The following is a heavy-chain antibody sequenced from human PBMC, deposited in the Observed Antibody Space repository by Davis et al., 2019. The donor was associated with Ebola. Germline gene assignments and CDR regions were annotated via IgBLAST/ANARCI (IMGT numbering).Heavy chain of an antibody. CDR3: AGERQKGWTGVTVAAPFDY. V-gene: IGHV3-48*02. D-gene: IGHD6-19*01. CDR2: ISGSSRTI. CDR1: GFTFSSYN. J-gene: IGHJ4*02. Sequence: GESLKISCAASGFTFSSYNMNWVRQAPGKGLEWVSYISGSSRTIYYADAVKGRFTISRDNAKNSLYLQMNSLRDEDTAVYYCAGERQKGWTGVTVAAPFDYWGQGTLVTVSS.